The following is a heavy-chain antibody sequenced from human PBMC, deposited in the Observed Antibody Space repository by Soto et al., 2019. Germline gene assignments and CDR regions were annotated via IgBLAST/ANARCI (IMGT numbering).Heavy chain of an antibody. CDR1: GYTFTGYY. Sequence: GASVKVSCKASGYTFTGYYMHWVRQAPGQGLEWMGWINPNSGGTNYAQKFQGWVTMTRDTSISTAYMELSRLRSDDTAVYYCARDLAGTTSGEFDYWGQGTLVTVSS. J-gene: IGHJ4*02. D-gene: IGHD1-1*01. V-gene: IGHV1-2*04. CDR2: INPNSGGT. CDR3: ARDLAGTTSGEFDY.